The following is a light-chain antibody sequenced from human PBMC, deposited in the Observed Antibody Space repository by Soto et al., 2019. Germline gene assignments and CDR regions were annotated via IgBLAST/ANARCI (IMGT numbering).Light chain of an antibody. J-gene: IGKJ3*01. CDR3: QQFGSSPGFT. CDR1: QSINSRY. V-gene: IGKV3-20*01. Sequence: EIVLTQSPGTLSLSPGERATLSCRASQSINSRYLAWYQQKPGQAPRLLIYGASRRATGIPDRFSGSGSGTDFTLTISRLEPEDLAVYYCQQFGSSPGFTFGPGTKVDIK. CDR2: GAS.